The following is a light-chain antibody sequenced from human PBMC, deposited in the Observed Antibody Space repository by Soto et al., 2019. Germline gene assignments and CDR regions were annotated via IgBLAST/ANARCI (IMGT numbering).Light chain of an antibody. CDR1: SSNIGSNT. Sequence: QSVLTQTPSASGTPGQRVTRSCSGSSSNIGSNTVNWYQQLPGTAPKLLIYSNNQRPSGVPDRFSGSKSGTSASLAISGLQSEDEADYYCAAWDDSLNGPGVFGGGTKLTVL. J-gene: IGLJ2*01. CDR2: SNN. V-gene: IGLV1-44*01. CDR3: AAWDDSLNGPGV.